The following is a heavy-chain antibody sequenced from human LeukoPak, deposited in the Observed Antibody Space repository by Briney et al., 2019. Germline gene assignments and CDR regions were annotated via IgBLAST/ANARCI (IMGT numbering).Heavy chain of an antibody. Sequence: GGSLRLSCAASGFTFSSYEMNWVRQTPGKGLEWVSYISSSGSTIYYADSVKGRFTIFRDNANNSLYLQMNSLRAEDTAVYYCARGWFSLHYWGQGTLVTVSS. D-gene: IGHD3-16*02. CDR2: ISSSGSTI. CDR3: ARGWFSLHY. V-gene: IGHV3-48*03. J-gene: IGHJ4*02. CDR1: GFTFSSYE.